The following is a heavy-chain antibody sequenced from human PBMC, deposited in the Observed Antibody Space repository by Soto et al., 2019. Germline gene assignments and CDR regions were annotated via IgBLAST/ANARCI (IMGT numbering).Heavy chain of an antibody. CDR3: AKISVAGIGYN. CDR2: ISGSGGST. Sequence: PGRSLKLSCSSSGFTFSSYAMSWVRQAPGKGLEWVSAISGSGGSTYYADSVKGRFTISRDNSKNTLYLQMNSLRAEDTAVYYCAKISVAGIGYNCGQVTMFTVPS. CDR1: GFTFSSYA. V-gene: IGHV3-23*01. J-gene: IGHJ4*02. D-gene: IGHD6-19*01.